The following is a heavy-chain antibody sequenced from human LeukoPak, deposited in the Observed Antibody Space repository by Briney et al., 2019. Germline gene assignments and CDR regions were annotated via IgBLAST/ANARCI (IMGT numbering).Heavy chain of an antibody. D-gene: IGHD6-13*01. CDR1: GLTFTSYS. V-gene: IGHV3-48*01. Sequence: PGGSLRLSCAASGLTFTSYSMNWVRQAPGKGLEWVSYISSSSSTIYYADSVKGRFTISRDNAKNSLYLQMNSLRAEDTAVYYCAKDGGEQQLVPPCFDYWGQGTLVTVSS. J-gene: IGHJ4*02. CDR3: AKDGGEQQLVPPCFDY. CDR2: ISSSSSTI.